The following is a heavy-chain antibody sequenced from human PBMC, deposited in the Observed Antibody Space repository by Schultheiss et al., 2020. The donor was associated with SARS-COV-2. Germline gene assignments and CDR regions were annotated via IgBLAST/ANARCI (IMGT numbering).Heavy chain of an antibody. J-gene: IGHJ4*02. CDR2: IRSSGRDI. Sequence: GESLKISCVASGFTFRNYPMHWVRQAPGKGLEFVASIRSSGRDIYYADSMQGRFTVSRDNANNSLYLQMHSLRAEDTAIYYCATQRICPKGVCLWGNDYWGQGTLVTVSS. CDR3: ATQRICPKGVCLWGNDY. D-gene: IGHD2-8*01. V-gene: IGHV3-21*01. CDR1: GFTFRNYP.